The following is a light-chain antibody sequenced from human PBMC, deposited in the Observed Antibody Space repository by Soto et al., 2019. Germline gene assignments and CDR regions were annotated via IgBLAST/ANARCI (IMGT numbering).Light chain of an antibody. CDR2: AAS. CDR1: QGVNNW. V-gene: IGKV1-12*01. J-gene: IGKJ5*01. CDR3: QQANRIPFT. Sequence: DIQMTQSPFSVSASVGDRVTITCRASQGVNNWLAWYQQKPGKAPELLIYAASTLQTGVPSRFSGSGSGTDLTPTISSLQPEDFATYYCQQANRIPFTFGQGTRLEIK.